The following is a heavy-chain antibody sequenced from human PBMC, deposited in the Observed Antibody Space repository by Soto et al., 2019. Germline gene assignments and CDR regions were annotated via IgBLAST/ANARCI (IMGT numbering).Heavy chain of an antibody. CDR1: GYNFTKYG. CDR2: ISAYNGYT. D-gene: IGHD2-8*01. CDR3: ARDARGDEAPMEY. V-gene: IGHV1-18*01. Sequence: ASVKVSCKASGYNFTKYGISWVRQAPGQGLEWMGWISAYNGYTKYKQKFQGRVTMTTDTSKSTGYMELRSLRSDDTAVYYCARDARGDEAPMEYWGQGTLVTVSS. J-gene: IGHJ4*02.